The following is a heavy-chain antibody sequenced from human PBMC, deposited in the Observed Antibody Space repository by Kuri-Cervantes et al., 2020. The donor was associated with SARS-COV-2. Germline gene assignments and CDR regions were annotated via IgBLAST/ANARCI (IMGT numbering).Heavy chain of an antibody. V-gene: IGHV4-31*03. CDR2: IYHSGST. D-gene: IGHD4-17*01. CDR1: GGSISTGGYY. Sequence: LRLSCTVSGGSISTGGYYWTWIRQHPGKGLEWIGHIYHSGSTDYIPSLESRISISIDGSKNEFSLKLTSVTAADTAVYYCARRGPTTVTTFTSLAEVGFQHWGQGTLVTVSS. CDR3: ARRGPTTVTTFTSLAEVGFQH. J-gene: IGHJ1*01.